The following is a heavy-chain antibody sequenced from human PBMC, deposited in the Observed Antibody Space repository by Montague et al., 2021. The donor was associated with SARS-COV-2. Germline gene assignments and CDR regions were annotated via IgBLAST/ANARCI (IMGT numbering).Heavy chain of an antibody. CDR3: ARAGEDYYYDSSGFLY. CDR2: ISNSVDTK. J-gene: IGHJ4*02. V-gene: IGHV3-48*03. D-gene: IGHD3-22*01. CDR1: GFIFSRYE. Sequence: SLRLSCAASGFIFSRYEMNWVRQAPGKGLEWVSYISNSVDTKYYADSFNVLFTISRDNAKNSLYLQMSSLRAEDTAVYYCARAGEDYYYDSSGFLYWGQGILVTVSS.